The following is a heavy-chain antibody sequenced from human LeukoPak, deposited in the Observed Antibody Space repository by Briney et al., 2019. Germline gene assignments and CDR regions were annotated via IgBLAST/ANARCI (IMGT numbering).Heavy chain of an antibody. Sequence: GGSLRLSCAASGFTFSDSGIHWVRQASGKGLEWVGRIRSKPQSYATAYDESLKGRFTISRDDSKNTAYLQMSSLKIEDTAVYYCTRVGPSTVVDYWGQGTQVTVSS. J-gene: IGHJ4*02. V-gene: IGHV3-73*01. D-gene: IGHD1-26*01. CDR2: IRSKPQSYAT. CDR3: TRVGPSTVVDY. CDR1: GFTFSDSG.